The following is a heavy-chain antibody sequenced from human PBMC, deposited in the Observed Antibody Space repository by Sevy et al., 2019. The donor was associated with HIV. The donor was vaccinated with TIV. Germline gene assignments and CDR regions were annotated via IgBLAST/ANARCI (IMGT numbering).Heavy chain of an antibody. CDR3: ARDDCTDGVCFRSGYFDY. CDR2: ISFDGRNE. D-gene: IGHD2-8*01. J-gene: IGHJ4*01. CDR1: GFTFGNHA. Sequence: GGSLRLSCAASGFTFGNHAIHWVRQAPGKGLEWVAIISFDGRNEHYAGSVKGRFTISRDNSKKTVYLQMTNLRSEDAAVYYCARDDCTDGVCFRSGYFDYWAKEPWSPSPQ. V-gene: IGHV3-30*04.